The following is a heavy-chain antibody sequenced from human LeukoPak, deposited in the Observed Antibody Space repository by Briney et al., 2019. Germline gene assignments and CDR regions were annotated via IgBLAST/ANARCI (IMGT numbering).Heavy chain of an antibody. D-gene: IGHD6-13*01. CDR3: ARVREATIAPFFDY. V-gene: IGHV4-31*03. Sequence: SETLSLTCTVSGDSISSGDYYWTWIRQHPGKGLEWVGCIYYSGSTYYNLSLKSRVIISADTSKNHFSLKLSSVTAADTAVYYCARVREATIAPFFDYWGQGILVTVSS. J-gene: IGHJ4*02. CDR2: IYYSGST. CDR1: GDSISSGDYY.